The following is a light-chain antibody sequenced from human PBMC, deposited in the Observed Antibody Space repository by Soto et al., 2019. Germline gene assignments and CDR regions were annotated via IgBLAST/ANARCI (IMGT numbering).Light chain of an antibody. CDR1: QSISSY. Sequence: GDRVTITGRASQSISSYLNWYQQKPGKAPKLLIYAASSLQSGVPSRFSGSGSGTDFSLTISSLQPEDFATYYCQQTYTSPRTFGQGTKVDI. J-gene: IGKJ1*01. CDR2: AAS. CDR3: QQTYTSPRT. V-gene: IGKV1-39*01.